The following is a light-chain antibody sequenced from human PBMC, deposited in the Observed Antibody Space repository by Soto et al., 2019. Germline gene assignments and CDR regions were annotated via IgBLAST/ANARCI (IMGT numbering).Light chain of an antibody. Sequence: EVVLTQSPAALSVSPGERATLSCRASQTVYSNFAWYQQTPGQAPRLLIYGASTRATGIPVRFSGTGSGTEFTLTISSLQSEDFVVYYCQQYGKWPLTFGGGTKVEIK. CDR3: QQYGKWPLT. J-gene: IGKJ4*01. CDR2: GAS. CDR1: QTVYSN. V-gene: IGKV3-15*01.